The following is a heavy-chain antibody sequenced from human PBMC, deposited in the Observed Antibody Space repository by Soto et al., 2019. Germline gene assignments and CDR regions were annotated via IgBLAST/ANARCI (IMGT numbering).Heavy chain of an antibody. Sequence: SVTLSLTCTVSGGTISSYYWRWIRQPPGKGLEWIGYIYYSGSTNYNPSLKSRVTISVDTSKNQFSLKLSSVTAADTAVYYCARAAYGDYPYYYYYGMDVWGQGTTVTVSS. CDR3: ARAAYGDYPYYYYYGMDV. V-gene: IGHV4-59*01. J-gene: IGHJ6*02. CDR1: GGTISSYY. CDR2: IYYSGST. D-gene: IGHD4-17*01.